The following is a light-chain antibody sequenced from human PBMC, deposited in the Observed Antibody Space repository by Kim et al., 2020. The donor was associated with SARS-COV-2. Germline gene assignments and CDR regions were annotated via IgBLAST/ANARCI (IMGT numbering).Light chain of an antibody. Sequence: LGQTVRIKCQGDSLRSYYASWYQQKPGQAPVLVIYYNNNRPSGIPDRFSGSSSGNTASLTITGAQAEDEADYYCNSRDSSGNPLYVFGTGTKVTVL. CDR3: NSRDSSGNPLYV. V-gene: IGLV3-19*01. CDR1: SLRSYY. J-gene: IGLJ1*01. CDR2: YNN.